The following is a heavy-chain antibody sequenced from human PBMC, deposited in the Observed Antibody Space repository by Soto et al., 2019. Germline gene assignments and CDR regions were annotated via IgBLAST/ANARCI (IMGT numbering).Heavy chain of an antibody. D-gene: IGHD1-26*01. V-gene: IGHV5-51*01. J-gene: IGHJ4*02. CDR2: IYPGDSDT. CDR3: ARYSGSYWHYVEF. CDR1: GYSFARHW. Sequence: PGESLKISCKGSGYSFARHWVAWVRQMPEKGLEWIGTIYPGDSDTKYSPAFRGQVTISADTSVSTAYLQWKSLEATDSAIYYCARYSGSYWHYVEFWGQGSLVTVSA.